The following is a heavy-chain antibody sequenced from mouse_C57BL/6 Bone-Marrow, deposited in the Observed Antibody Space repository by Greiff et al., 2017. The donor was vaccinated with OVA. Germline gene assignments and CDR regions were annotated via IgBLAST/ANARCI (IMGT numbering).Heavy chain of an antibody. CDR1: GYTFTSYW. CDR3: AISLLLRYWYFDV. CDR2: IHPSDGDT. J-gene: IGHJ1*03. Sequence: QVQLQQPGAELVKPGASVKVSCKASGYTFTSYWMHWVKQRPGQGLEWIGRIHPSDGDTNYNQKFKGKATLTVDKSSSTAYMQLSSLTSEDSAVYYCAISLLLRYWYFDVWGTGTTVTVSS. V-gene: IGHV1-74*01. D-gene: IGHD1-1*01.